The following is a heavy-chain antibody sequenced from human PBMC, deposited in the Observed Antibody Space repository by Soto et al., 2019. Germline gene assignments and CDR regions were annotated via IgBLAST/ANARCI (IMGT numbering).Heavy chain of an antibody. CDR2: IFSNDEK. J-gene: IGHJ6*03. CDR3: ARAYQWVVAAKINYYYYYYMDV. CDR1: GFSLSNARMG. V-gene: IGHV2-26*01. D-gene: IGHD2-15*01. Sequence: ESGPTLVNPTETLTLTCTVSGFSLSNARMGVSWIRQPPGKALEWLAHIFSNDEKSYSTSLKSRLTISKDTSKSQVVLTMTNMDPVDTATYYCARAYQWVVAAKINYYYYYYMDVWGKGTTVTVSS.